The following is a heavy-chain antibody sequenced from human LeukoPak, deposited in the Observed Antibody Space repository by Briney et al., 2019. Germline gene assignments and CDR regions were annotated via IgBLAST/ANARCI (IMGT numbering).Heavy chain of an antibody. D-gene: IGHD3-3*01. Sequence: SVKVSCKASGYTFTSYAISWVRQAPGQGLEWMGGTIPIFGTANYAQKFQGRVTITADESTSTAYMELSSLRSDDTAVYYCARDRTIFGVVRAFDIWGQGTMVTVSS. CDR1: GYTFTSYA. CDR3: ARDRTIFGVVRAFDI. CDR2: TIPIFGTA. V-gene: IGHV1-69*13. J-gene: IGHJ3*02.